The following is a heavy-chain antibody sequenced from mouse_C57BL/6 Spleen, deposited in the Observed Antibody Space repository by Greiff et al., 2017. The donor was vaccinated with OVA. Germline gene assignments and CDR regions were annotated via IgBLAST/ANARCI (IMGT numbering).Heavy chain of an antibody. CDR1: GYTFTDYY. J-gene: IGHJ1*03. D-gene: IGHD1-3*01. CDR3: ARQGGRKGYFDV. V-gene: IGHV1-26*01. Sequence: SGPELVKPGASVKISCKASGYTFTDYYMNWVKQSHGKSLEWIGDINPNNGGTSYNQKFKGKATLTVDKSSSTAYMELRSLTSEDSAVYYCARQGGRKGYFDVWGTGTTVTVSS. CDR2: INPNNGGT.